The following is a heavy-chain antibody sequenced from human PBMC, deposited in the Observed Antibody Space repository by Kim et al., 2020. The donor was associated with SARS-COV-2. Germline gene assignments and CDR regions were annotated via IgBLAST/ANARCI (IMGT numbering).Heavy chain of an antibody. CDR2: IYYSGST. Sequence: SETLSLTCTVSGGSISSSSYYWGWIRQPPGKGLEWIGSIYYSGSTYYNPSLKSRVTISVDTSKNQFSLKLSSVTAADTAVYYCARSTDYFDYWGQGTLVTVSS. CDR1: GGSISSSSYY. CDR3: ARSTDYFDY. V-gene: IGHV4-39*01. J-gene: IGHJ4*02.